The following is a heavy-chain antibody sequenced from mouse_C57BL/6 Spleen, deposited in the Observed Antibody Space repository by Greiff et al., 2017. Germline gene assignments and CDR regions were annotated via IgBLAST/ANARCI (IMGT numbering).Heavy chain of an antibody. J-gene: IGHJ3*01. D-gene: IGHD2-3*01. CDR1: GFNIKDDY. Sequence: EVQGVESGAELVRPGASVKLSCTASGFNIKDDYMHWVKQRPEQGLEWIGWIDPENGDTEYASKFQGKATITADTSSNTAYLQLSSLTSEDTAVYYCTSLSFAYWGQGTLVTVSA. V-gene: IGHV14-4*01. CDR2: IDPENGDT. CDR3: TSLSFAY.